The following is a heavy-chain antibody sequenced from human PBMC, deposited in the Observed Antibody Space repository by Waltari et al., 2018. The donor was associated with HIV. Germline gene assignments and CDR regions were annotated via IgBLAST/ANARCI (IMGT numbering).Heavy chain of an antibody. J-gene: IGHJ4*01. Sequence: QVRLQESGPGLVRPSQTLSLTCTVSGGSISNGGYYWNWIRQPPGKGLEWIGYIYYGGSTYYNPSLERRITVSVDASKNQFFLELTSVTAADTAVYYCSAGGNSYYWGQGSLVTVSS. CDR3: SAGGNSYY. CDR2: IYYGGST. V-gene: IGHV4-31*04. D-gene: IGHD2-21*02. CDR1: GGSISNGGYY.